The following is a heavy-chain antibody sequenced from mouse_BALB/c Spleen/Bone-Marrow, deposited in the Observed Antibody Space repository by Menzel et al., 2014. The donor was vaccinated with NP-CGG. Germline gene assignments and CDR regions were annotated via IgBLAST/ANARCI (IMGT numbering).Heavy chain of an antibody. V-gene: IGHV1S41*01. CDR3: ARRYCDV. CDR1: GYTFTSYW. J-gene: IGHJ1*01. Sequence: DLVKPGASVKLSCKASGYTFTSYWINWVKQRPGQGLEWIGRIAPGSGSTYYNEMFKGKATLTVDTSSSTAYIQLSSLSSEDSAVYFCARRYCDVWGAGTTVTGSS. CDR2: IAPGSGST.